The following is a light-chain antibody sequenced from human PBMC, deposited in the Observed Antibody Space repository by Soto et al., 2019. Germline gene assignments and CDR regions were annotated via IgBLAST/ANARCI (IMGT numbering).Light chain of an antibody. CDR3: SSYTSISTYV. J-gene: IGLJ1*01. CDR1: SSDAGGHNF. Sequence: QSALTQPASVSGFPGQSITISCTGTSSDAGGHNFVSWYQQHPGKAPKLMIYDVRNRPSGVSNRFSGSKSVNTASLTISGLQAEDEADYYCSSYTSISTYVFGTGTKVTVL. CDR2: DVR. V-gene: IGLV2-14*01.